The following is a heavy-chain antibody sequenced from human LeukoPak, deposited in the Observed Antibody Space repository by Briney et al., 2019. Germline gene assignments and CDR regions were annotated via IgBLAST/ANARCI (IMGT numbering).Heavy chain of an antibody. D-gene: IGHD3-3*01. Sequence: VASVKVSCKASGYTFTGYYMHWVRQAPGQGLEWMGWINPNSAGTNYAQKFQGRVTMTRDTSISTAYMELSRLRSDDTAVYYCARAPSILSIFGVVIISWFDPWGQGTLVTVSS. CDR1: GYTFTGYY. J-gene: IGHJ5*02. V-gene: IGHV1-2*02. CDR3: ARAPSILSIFGVVIISWFDP. CDR2: INPNSAGT.